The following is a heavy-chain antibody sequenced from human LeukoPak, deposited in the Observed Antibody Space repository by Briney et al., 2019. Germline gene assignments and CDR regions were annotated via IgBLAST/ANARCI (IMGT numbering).Heavy chain of an antibody. J-gene: IGHJ4*02. CDR3: GKDQNVAAAGIPYDY. Sequence: PGGSLRLSCAASGFTFSSYAMSWVRQAPGKGLEWVSAISGSGISTYYADSVKGRFTISRDNSKNTLYLQMSSLRAEGTAVYYCGKDQNVAAAGIPYDYWGQGTLVTVSS. D-gene: IGHD6-13*01. V-gene: IGHV3-23*01. CDR1: GFTFSSYA. CDR2: ISGSGIST.